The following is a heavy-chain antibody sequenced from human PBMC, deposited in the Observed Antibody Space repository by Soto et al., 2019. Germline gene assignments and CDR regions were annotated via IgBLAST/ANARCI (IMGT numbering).Heavy chain of an antibody. CDR2: IHWNDDK. CDR3: AHSGTIFYGRLSKFDY. J-gene: IGHJ4*02. D-gene: IGHD3-9*01. CDR1: GFSLSTSGVG. V-gene: IGHV2-5*01. Sequence: QITLKESGPTLVKPTQTLTLTCTFSGFSLSTSGVGVGWVRQPPGKALEWLVLIHWNDDKRYSPSLKNRLTITKDTSKTQVVLTMTNIDPVDTATYYCAHSGTIFYGRLSKFDYWGQGALVTVSS.